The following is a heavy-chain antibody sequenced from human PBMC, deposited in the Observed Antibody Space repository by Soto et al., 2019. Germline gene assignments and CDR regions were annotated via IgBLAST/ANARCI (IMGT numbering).Heavy chain of an antibody. CDR3: ARDYCSGNTCYEFDY. Sequence: GESLKISCKGSGYSFTSYWISWVRQMPGKGLEWMGRIDPSDSYTNYSPSFQGHVTISADKSISTAYLQWSSLKASDTAMYYCARDYCSGNTCYEFDYWGQGTQVTVSS. D-gene: IGHD2-15*01. CDR2: IDPSDSYT. J-gene: IGHJ4*02. V-gene: IGHV5-10-1*01. CDR1: GYSFTSYW.